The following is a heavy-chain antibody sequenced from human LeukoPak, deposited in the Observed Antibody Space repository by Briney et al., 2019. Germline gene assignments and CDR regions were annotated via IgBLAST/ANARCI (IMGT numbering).Heavy chain of an antibody. V-gene: IGHV1-2*02. CDR1: GYTSTGYY. J-gene: IGHJ4*02. CDR3: ARVHSGYDFSY. D-gene: IGHD5-12*01. Sequence: ASVKVSCKAFGYTSTGYYIHWVRQAPGQGLEWMGWINPNSGGTNYAQNFQGRVTMTRDTSISTAYMDLSRLRSDDTAVYYCARVHSGYDFSYWGQGTLVTVSS. CDR2: INPNSGGT.